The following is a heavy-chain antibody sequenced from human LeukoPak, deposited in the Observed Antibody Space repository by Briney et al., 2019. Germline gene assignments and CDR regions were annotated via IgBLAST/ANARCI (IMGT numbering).Heavy chain of an antibody. CDR1: GYTFTGYY. V-gene: IGHV1-2*02. D-gene: IGHD4-23*01. Sequence: ASVKVSCKASGYTFTGYYMHWVRQAPGQGLEWMGWINPNSGGTNYAQKFQGRVTMTRDTSTSTVYMELSSLRSEDTAVYYCARGTTVGHDYWGQGTLVTVSS. CDR2: INPNSGGT. J-gene: IGHJ4*02. CDR3: ARGTTVGHDY.